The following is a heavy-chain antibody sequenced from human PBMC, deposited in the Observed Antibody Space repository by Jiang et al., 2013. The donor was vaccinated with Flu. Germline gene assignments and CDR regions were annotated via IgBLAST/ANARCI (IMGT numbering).Heavy chain of an antibody. CDR1: GGSISSYY. D-gene: IGHD3-22*01. CDR2: IYYSGST. V-gene: IGHV4-59*13. Sequence: GPGLVKPSETLSLTCTVSGGSISSYYWNWIRQPPGKGLEWIGYIYYSGSTNYNPSLKSRVTISVDTSKNQFSLKLSSVTAADTAVYYCARVQYYYDSSGYLGGFDIWGQGTMVTVSS. J-gene: IGHJ3*02. CDR3: ARVQYYYDSSGYLGGFDI.